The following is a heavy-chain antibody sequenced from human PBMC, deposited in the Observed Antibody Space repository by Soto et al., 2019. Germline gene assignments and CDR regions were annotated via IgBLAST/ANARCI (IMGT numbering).Heavy chain of an antibody. V-gene: IGHV4-31*03. CDR3: ARVYYYDSSGYGPNFDY. J-gene: IGHJ4*02. D-gene: IGHD3-22*01. Sequence: PSETLSLTCTVSGGSISSGGYYWSWIRQHPGKGLEWIGYIYYSGSTYYNPSLKSRVTISVDTSKNQFSLKLSSVTAADTAVYYCARVYYYDSSGYGPNFDYWGQGTLVTVSS. CDR1: GGSISSGGYY. CDR2: IYYSGST.